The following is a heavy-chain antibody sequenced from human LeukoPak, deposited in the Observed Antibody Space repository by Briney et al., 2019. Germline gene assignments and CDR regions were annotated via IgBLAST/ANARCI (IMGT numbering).Heavy chain of an antibody. CDR3: AKDGIGTYDY. Sequence: GGSLRLSCTASGFIFSTYSLRWVRQAPGKGLEWVSYISTTGAILYADSVKGRFTISRDNSKNTLYLQMNSLRAEDTAVYYCAKDGIGTYDYWGQGTLVTVSS. CDR1: GFIFSTYS. CDR2: ISTTGAI. D-gene: IGHD1-1*01. V-gene: IGHV3-48*01. J-gene: IGHJ4*02.